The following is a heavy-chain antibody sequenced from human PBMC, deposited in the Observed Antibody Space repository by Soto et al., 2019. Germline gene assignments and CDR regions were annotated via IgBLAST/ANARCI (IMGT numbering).Heavy chain of an antibody. D-gene: IGHD3-16*02. CDR3: ARLYGLDAFDI. CDR2: IYYSGST. Sequence: TLSLTCTVSGGSISSYYWSWIRQPPGKGLGWIGYIYYSGSTNYNPSLKIRVTILVDTSKNQFSLKLSSLTAADTAVYYCARLYGLDAFDIWGQGTMVTVSS. CDR1: GGSISSYY. V-gene: IGHV4-59*08. J-gene: IGHJ3*02.